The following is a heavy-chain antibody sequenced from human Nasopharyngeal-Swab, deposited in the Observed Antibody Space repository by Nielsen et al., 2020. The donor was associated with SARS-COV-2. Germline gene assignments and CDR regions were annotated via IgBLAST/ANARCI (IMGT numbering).Heavy chain of an antibody. J-gene: IGHJ2*01. Sequence: GGSLRLSCAASGFTFSSYGMHWVRQAPGKGLEWVALIWYDGSNKYYADSVKGRFTISRDNSKNTLYLQMNSLRAEDTAVYYCARGLNGDSSLFDWYFDLWGRGTLVTVSS. CDR3: ARGLNGDSSLFDWYFDL. V-gene: IGHV3-33*01. D-gene: IGHD4-17*01. CDR2: IWYDGSNK. CDR1: GFTFSSYG.